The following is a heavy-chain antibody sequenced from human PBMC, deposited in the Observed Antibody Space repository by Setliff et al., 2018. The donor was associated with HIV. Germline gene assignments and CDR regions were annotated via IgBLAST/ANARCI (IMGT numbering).Heavy chain of an antibody. Sequence: LSLTCTVSGDSISSYSWNWIRQSPGGGLEWIGFIFSSGSTKYNPSLKSRVTISLDTSRNQFSLKLGSVTAADTAMYYCAREHCSGGSCNGFDIWGQGTMVTVSS. J-gene: IGHJ3*02. CDR2: IFSSGST. D-gene: IGHD2-15*01. V-gene: IGHV4-4*09. CDR1: GDSISSYS. CDR3: AREHCSGGSCNGFDI.